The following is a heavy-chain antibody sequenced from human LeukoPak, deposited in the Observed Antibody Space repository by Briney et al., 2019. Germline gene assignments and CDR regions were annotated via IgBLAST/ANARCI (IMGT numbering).Heavy chain of an antibody. CDR3: ARSDSSGGARGIQY. D-gene: IGHD3-22*01. J-gene: IGHJ1*01. CDR2: IYPGDSDT. Sequence: GESLKISCKGSGYNFTSYWVGWVRQMPGKGLQCLGTIYPGDSDTRYSPSFQGQVTISVDKSVSTVYLQWSSLKASDTAMYYCARSDSSGGARGIQYWGQGTPVTVS. V-gene: IGHV5-51*01. CDR1: GYNFTSYW.